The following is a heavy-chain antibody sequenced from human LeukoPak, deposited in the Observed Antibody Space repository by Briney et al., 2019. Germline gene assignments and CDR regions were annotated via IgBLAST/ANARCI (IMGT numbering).Heavy chain of an antibody. D-gene: IGHD1-7*01. CDR2: INPNSGGT. CDR3: ASRPMITGTPRFDY. CDR1: GYTFTGYY. Sequence: WASVKVSCKASGYTFTGYYMHWVRQAPGQGLEWMGWINPNSGGTNYAQKFQGRVTMTRDTSISTAYMELSRLRSDDTAVYYCASRPMITGTPRFDYWGQGTLVTVSS. V-gene: IGHV1-2*02. J-gene: IGHJ4*02.